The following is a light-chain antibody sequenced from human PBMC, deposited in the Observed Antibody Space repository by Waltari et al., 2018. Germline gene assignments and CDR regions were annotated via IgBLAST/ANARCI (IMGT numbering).Light chain of an antibody. CDR1: QSVTTN. V-gene: IGKV3-15*01. CDR2: GAS. CDR3: HQYNDGPPFN. Sequence: EIVMTQSPAPLSVSPGARAIISRRASQSVTTNLAWYQQKPGQPPRLLIYGASTRATDIPARFSGSGSGTEFTLTITSLQSEDFAVYYCHQYNDGPPFNFGQGTKLEIK. J-gene: IGKJ2*01.